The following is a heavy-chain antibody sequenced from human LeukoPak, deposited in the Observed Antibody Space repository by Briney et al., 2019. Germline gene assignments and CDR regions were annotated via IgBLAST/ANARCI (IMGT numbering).Heavy chain of an antibody. V-gene: IGHV4-4*09. CDR3: ARHASGRWYQPYYYYYMDV. CDR1: GGSISSYY. CDR2: IYTSGST. J-gene: IGHJ6*03. Sequence: SETLSLTCTVSGGSISSYYWSWIRQPPGKGLEWIGYIYTSGSTNYNPSLKSRVTISVDTSKNQFSLKLSSVTAADTAVYYYARHASGRWYQPYYYYYMDVWGKGTTVTVSS. D-gene: IGHD4-23*01.